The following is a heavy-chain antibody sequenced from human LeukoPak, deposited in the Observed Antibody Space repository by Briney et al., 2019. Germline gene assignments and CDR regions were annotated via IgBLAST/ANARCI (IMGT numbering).Heavy chain of an antibody. CDR2: IYYSGST. CDR1: GGSISTYY. CDR3: ARTKLPGQLSYSDS. Sequence: SETLSLTCSISGGSISTYYWSWIRQPPGKGLEWIGYIYYSGSTNHSPSLQSRITISVDTSKNQFSLNLRSVTAADTAVYHCARTKLPGQLSYSDSWGQGTLVTVSS. J-gene: IGHJ4*02. D-gene: IGHD6-6*01. V-gene: IGHV4-59*01.